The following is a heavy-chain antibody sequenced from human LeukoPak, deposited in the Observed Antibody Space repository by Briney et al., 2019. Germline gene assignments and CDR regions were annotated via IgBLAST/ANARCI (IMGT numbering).Heavy chain of an antibody. CDR2: ISGSGSYI. CDR3: AGERGGYGFY. J-gene: IGHJ4*02. V-gene: IGHV3-21*01. CDR1: VFTFSSSS. D-gene: IGHD5-12*01. Sequence: GGSLRLSCAASVFTFSSSSMNWVRQAPGKGLEWVSSISGSGSYIYYADSVKGRFTISRDEAKNSLYLQMNSLRGDDTAMYYCAGERGGYGFYWGQGTLVTVSS.